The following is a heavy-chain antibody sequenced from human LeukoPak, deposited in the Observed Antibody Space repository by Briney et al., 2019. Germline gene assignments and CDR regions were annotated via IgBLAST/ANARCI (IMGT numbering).Heavy chain of an antibody. CDR3: ARAFYYGSGSHSIDY. Sequence: GASVKVSCKASGYTFTGYFMHWVRQAPGQGLEWMGWINPNSGGTNYAQKFQGRVTMTRDTSISTAYMELSRLRSGDTAVYYCARAFYYGSGSHSIDYWGQGTLVTVSS. CDR2: INPNSGGT. V-gene: IGHV1-2*02. J-gene: IGHJ4*02. CDR1: GYTFTGYF. D-gene: IGHD3-10*01.